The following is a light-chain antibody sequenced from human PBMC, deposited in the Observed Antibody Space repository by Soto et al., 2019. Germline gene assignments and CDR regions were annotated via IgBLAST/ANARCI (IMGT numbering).Light chain of an antibody. J-gene: IGKJ1*01. V-gene: IGKV3-15*01. CDR2: GAS. CDR1: QTITSN. CDR3: HHYNNWWT. Sequence: EIVMTQSPATLSVSPGERVTLSCRASQTITSNLAWYQKKPGQAPRLLIYGASTRATGVPARFSGSGSGTGFTLTIGSLQSEDFAVYYCHHYNNWWTFGQGTKVEIK.